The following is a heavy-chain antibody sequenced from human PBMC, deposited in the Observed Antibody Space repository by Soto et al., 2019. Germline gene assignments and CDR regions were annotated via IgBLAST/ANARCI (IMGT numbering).Heavy chain of an antibody. CDR3: ARGGSYAAY. J-gene: IGHJ4*02. Sequence: QVQLVQSRGAVKKHGASVKVSCTASGYTFTSYGISWVRQAPGQGRERMGWISAYNANTNDAHERQGIRTMTTDTSASGAYIELRSLRSDATAVDYCARGGSYAAYGGQGTLVTVST. CDR1: GYTFTSYG. CDR2: ISAYNANT. V-gene: IGHV1-18*01. D-gene: IGHD1-26*01.